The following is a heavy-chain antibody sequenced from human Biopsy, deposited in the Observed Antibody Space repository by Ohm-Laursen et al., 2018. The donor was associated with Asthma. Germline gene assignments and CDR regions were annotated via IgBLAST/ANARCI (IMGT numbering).Heavy chain of an antibody. J-gene: IGHJ5*02. CDR3: ARAAITGIRGWFDP. Sequence: SDTLSLTCTVYGGYLTGHYWNWIRQPPGKGLEWIGEIDQSGYTNYNPSLKSRVTISADMSKNQFHLNLSSVTAAGTAVYFCARAAITGIRGWFDPWGQGTQVTVSS. V-gene: IGHV4-34*01. CDR2: IDQSGYT. D-gene: IGHD1-20*01. CDR1: GGYLTGHY.